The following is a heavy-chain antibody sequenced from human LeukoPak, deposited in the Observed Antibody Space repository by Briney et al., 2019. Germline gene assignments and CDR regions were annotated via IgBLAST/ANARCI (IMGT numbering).Heavy chain of an antibody. CDR2: IYYSGST. J-gene: IGHJ5*02. CDR1: GGSINSYY. D-gene: IGHD2-2*01. CDR3: ARGVPAAQNWFDP. V-gene: IGHV4-59*08. Sequence: SETLSLTCTVSGGSINSYYWNWIRRPPGKGLEWIGYIYYSGSTYYNPSLKSRVTISVDTSKNQFSLKLSSVTAADTAVYYCARGVPAAQNWFDPWGQGTLVTVSS.